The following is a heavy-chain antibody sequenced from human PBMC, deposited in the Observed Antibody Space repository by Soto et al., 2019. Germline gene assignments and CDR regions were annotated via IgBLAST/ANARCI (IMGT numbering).Heavy chain of an antibody. CDR3: ARRGTTVNTYYDILTGYYLGYFDY. V-gene: IGHV3-23*01. CDR2: ISGSGGST. J-gene: IGHJ4*02. CDR1: GFTFSSYA. Sequence: PGGSLRLSCAASGFTFSSYAMSWVRQAPGKGLEWVSAISGSGGSTYYADSVKGRFTISRDNSKNTLYLQMNSLRAEDTAVYYCARRGTTVNTYYDILTGYYLGYFDYWGQGTLVTVSS. D-gene: IGHD3-9*01.